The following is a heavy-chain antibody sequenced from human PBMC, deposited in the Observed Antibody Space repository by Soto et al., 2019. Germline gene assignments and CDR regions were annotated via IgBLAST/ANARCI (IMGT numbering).Heavy chain of an antibody. Sequence: PGGSLRLSCAASGFTFSSYAMSWVRQAPGKGLEWVSAISGSGGSTYYADSVKGRFTISRDNSKNTLYLQMNSLRAEDTAVYYCAKVAGVTIFGVVIMPHFDYWGQGTLVTVSS. V-gene: IGHV3-23*01. J-gene: IGHJ4*02. CDR3: AKVAGVTIFGVVIMPHFDY. D-gene: IGHD3-3*01. CDR2: ISGSGGST. CDR1: GFTFSSYA.